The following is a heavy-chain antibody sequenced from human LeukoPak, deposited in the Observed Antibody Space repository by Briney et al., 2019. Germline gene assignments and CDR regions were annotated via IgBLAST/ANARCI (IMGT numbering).Heavy chain of an antibody. D-gene: IGHD3-22*01. J-gene: IGHJ5*02. CDR1: GFTFSSYA. Sequence: GGSLRLSCAASGFTFSSYAMHWVRQAPGKGLEWVAVISYDGSNKYYADSVKGRFTISRDDSKNTLYLQMNSLRAEDTAVYYCARGPRRNYYDSSDWNWFDPWGQGTLVTVSS. CDR3: ARGPRRNYYDSSDWNWFDP. V-gene: IGHV3-30-3*01. CDR2: ISYDGSNK.